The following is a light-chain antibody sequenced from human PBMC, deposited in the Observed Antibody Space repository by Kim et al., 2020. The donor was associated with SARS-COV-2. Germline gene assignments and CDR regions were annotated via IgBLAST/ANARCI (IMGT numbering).Light chain of an antibody. CDR1: SSNIGNNV. CDR3: AAWDDSLNGVI. V-gene: IGLV1-36*01. Sequence: ELTQPPSVSEAPRQRVTISCSGSSSNIGNNVVNWYQQLPGKAPKLLIYYDDLLPSGVSDRFSGSKSGTSASLAISWLQSEDEADYYCAAWDDSLNGVIFGGGTQLTVL. J-gene: IGLJ2*01. CDR2: YDD.